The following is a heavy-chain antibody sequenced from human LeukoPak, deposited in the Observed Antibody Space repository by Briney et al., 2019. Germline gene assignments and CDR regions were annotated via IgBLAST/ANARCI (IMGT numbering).Heavy chain of an antibody. CDR2: IYYSGST. Sequence: SETLSLTCTVSGGSISSYYWSWIRQPPGKGLEWIGYIYYSGSTNYNPSLKSRVTISVDTSKNQFSLKLSSVTAADTAVYYCATGPTTGWEPAPFDIWGQGTMVTVSS. CDR3: ATGPTTGWEPAPFDI. CDR1: GGSISSYY. J-gene: IGHJ3*02. V-gene: IGHV4-59*01. D-gene: IGHD1-14*01.